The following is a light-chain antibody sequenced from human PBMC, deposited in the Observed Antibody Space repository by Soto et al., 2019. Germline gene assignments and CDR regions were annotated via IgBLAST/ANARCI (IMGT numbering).Light chain of an antibody. V-gene: IGKV3-20*01. CDR1: QSVSRNY. CDR3: HQYGASPWT. J-gene: IGKJ1*01. Sequence: EIVLTQSPGTLSLSAGERATLSCRASQSVSRNYFAWFQQRPGQAPRLLIYGVSTRETGTPDRFSASGSATEFTLNINRLEPEDFAVYYCHQYGASPWTFGQGTKVDIK. CDR2: GVS.